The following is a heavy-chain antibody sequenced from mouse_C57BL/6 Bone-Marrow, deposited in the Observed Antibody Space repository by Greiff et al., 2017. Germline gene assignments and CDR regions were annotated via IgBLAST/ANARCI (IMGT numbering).Heavy chain of an antibody. V-gene: IGHV1-81*01. CDR1: GYTSTSYG. J-gene: IGHJ4*01. Sequence: QVQLQQSGAELARPGASVKLSCKASGYTSTSYGISWVKQRTGQGLEWIGEIYPRSGNTYYNEKFKGKATLTADKSSSTAYMELRSLTSEDSAVYFCARMRYFYAMDYWGQGTSVTVSS. CDR3: ARMRYFYAMDY. CDR2: IYPRSGNT.